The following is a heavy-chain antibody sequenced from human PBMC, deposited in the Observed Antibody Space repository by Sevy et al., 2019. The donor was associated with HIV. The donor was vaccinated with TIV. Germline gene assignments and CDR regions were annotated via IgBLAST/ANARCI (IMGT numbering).Heavy chain of an antibody. J-gene: IGHJ4*02. CDR3: TTDPRLSPFDY. V-gene: IGHV3-15*01. CDR2: IKSKTDGGTE. D-gene: IGHD3-10*01. CDR1: GFTFSNAW. Sequence: GGSLRLSCAASGFTFSNAWMSWVRQAPGKGLEWVGRIKSKTDGGTEDYAEPVKGRFTNARDDSKNTLYLQMNSLKTEDTAVYYCTTDPRLSPFDYWGQGTLVTVSS.